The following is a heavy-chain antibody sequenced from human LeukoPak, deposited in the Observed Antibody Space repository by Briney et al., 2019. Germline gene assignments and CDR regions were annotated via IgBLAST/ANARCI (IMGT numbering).Heavy chain of an antibody. CDR1: GFTFSHYS. CDR3: AKGHGDYIPAEYIQH. CDR2: VSGYSDRT. V-gene: IGHV3-23*01. J-gene: IGHJ1*01. Sequence: GGSLRLSCEASGFTFSHYSMNCVPHAPGKGLEWVSAVSGYSDRTYYADSVKGRFTISRDNSHDTLSLQMNSLRAEDTAVYYCAKGHGDYIPAEYIQHWGQGTLVTVSS. D-gene: IGHD4-17*01.